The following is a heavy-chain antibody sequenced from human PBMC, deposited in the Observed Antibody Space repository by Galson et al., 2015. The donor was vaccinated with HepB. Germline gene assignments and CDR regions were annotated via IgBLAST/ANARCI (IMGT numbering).Heavy chain of an antibody. J-gene: IGHJ4*02. V-gene: IGHV3-33*01. CDR3: ARDGDYTLHAFDY. CDR2: IWYDGSNK. Sequence: SLRLSCAASGFTFSSYGMHWVRQAPGKGLEWVAVIWYDGSNKYYADSVKGRFTISRDNSKNTLYLQMNSLGAEDTAVYYCARDGDYTLHAFDYWGQGTLVTVSS. CDR1: GFTFSSYG. D-gene: IGHD4-17*01.